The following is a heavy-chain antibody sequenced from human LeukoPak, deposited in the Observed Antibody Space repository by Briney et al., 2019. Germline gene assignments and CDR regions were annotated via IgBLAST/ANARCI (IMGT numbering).Heavy chain of an antibody. CDR3: ARGSRIVGATVPDFDY. J-gene: IGHJ4*02. V-gene: IGHV1-69*05. D-gene: IGHD1-26*01. Sequence: SVKVSCKASGGTFSSYAISWVRQASGQGLEWMGRIIPIFGTANYAQKFQGRVTITTDESTSTAYMELSSLRSEDTAVYYCARGSRIVGATVPDFDYWGQGALVTVSS. CDR1: GGTFSSYA. CDR2: IIPIFGTA.